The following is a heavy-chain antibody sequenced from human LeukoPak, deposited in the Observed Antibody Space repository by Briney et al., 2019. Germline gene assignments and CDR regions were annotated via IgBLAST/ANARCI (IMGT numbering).Heavy chain of an antibody. D-gene: IGHD2-2*01. CDR3: AREVVVVPAVYDGGDY. Sequence: SVKVSCKAVGDTFSIYGISWVRQAPGQGLEWMGGIIPIFGTANYAQKFQGRVTITADESTSTAYMELSSLRSEDTAVYYCAREVVVVPAVYDGGDYWGQGTLVTVSS. CDR1: GDTFSIYG. J-gene: IGHJ4*02. CDR2: IIPIFGTA. V-gene: IGHV1-69*13.